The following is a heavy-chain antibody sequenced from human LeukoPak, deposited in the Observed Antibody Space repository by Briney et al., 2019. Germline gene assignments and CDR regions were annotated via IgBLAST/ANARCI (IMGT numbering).Heavy chain of an antibody. CDR1: GGTFSSYA. CDR2: IIPILGIA. J-gene: IGHJ4*02. D-gene: IGHD3-22*01. V-gene: IGHV1-69*04. CDR3: ARDRWDYVSSGHDY. Sequence: ASVKVSCKAFGGTFSSYAISWVRQAPGQGLEWMGRIIPILGIANYAQKFQGRVTITADKSTSTAYMELSSLRSEDTAVYYCARDRWDYVSSGHDYWGQGTLVTVSS.